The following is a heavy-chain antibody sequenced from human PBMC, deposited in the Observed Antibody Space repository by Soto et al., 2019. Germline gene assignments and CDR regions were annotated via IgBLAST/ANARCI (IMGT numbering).Heavy chain of an antibody. Sequence: VGSLRLSCAASGFTFSSYEMNWVRQAPGKGLEWVSYISSSGSTIYYADSVKGRFTISRDNAKNSLYLQMNSLRAEDTAVYYCARCPPDIAAAGPDYYYYGMDVWGQGTTVTVSS. J-gene: IGHJ6*02. D-gene: IGHD6-13*01. V-gene: IGHV3-48*03. CDR1: GFTFSSYE. CDR3: ARCPPDIAAAGPDYYYYGMDV. CDR2: ISSSGSTI.